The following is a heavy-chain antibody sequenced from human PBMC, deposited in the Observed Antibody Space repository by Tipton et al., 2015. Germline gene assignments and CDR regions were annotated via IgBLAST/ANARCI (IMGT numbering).Heavy chain of an antibody. CDR1: GGFISDYY. J-gene: IGHJ4*02. Sequence: TLSLTCSVSGGFISDYYWSWIRQPPGKGLEWIGYVNYIGSTDYNPSLQSRVTMSVDTSKKQFSLKLSSVTAADTAVYYCARQHDYGDFRDYWGQGTLVTVSS. CDR3: ARQHDYGDFRDY. CDR2: VNYIGST. V-gene: IGHV4-59*08. D-gene: IGHD4-17*01.